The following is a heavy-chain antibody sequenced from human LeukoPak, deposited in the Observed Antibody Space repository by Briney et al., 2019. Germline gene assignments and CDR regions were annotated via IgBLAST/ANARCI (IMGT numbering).Heavy chain of an antibody. CDR1: GGTFSSYA. V-gene: IGHV1-69*13. CDR3: ASSPPLYYYDSSGYHHFVY. CDR2: IIPIFGTA. J-gene: IGHJ4*02. Sequence: SVKVSCKASGGTFSSYAISWVRQAPGQGLEWMGGIIPIFGTANYAQKFQGRVTITADESTSTAYMELSSLRSEDTAVCYCASSPPLYYYDSSGYHHFVYWGQGTLVTVSS. D-gene: IGHD3-22*01.